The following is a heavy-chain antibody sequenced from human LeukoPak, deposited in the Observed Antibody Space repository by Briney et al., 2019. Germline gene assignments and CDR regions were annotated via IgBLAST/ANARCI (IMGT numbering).Heavy chain of an antibody. J-gene: IGHJ3*02. CDR1: GFTLSSNW. V-gene: IGHV3-74*01. D-gene: IGHD1-26*01. CDR3: TRSGRGGAFDI. Sequence: GGSLRLSCAGSGFTLSSNWMHWVRQAPGKGLVWVSRIYSDGSRTNYADSVEGRFTISGGNAKNTQYLQMKSLRAEDTAVYYCTRSGRGGAFDIWGQGTMVTVSS. CDR2: IYSDGSRT.